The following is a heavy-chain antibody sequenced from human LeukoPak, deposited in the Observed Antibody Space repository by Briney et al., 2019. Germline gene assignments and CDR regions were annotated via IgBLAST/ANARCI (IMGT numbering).Heavy chain of an antibody. Sequence: ASVKVSCKASGGTFSSYATSWVRQAPGQGLEWMGGIIPIFGTANYAQKFQGRVTITADESTSTAYMELSRLRSEDTAVYYCARLPIVVVVAANTGWFDPWGLGTLVTVSS. CDR1: GGTFSSYA. J-gene: IGHJ5*02. V-gene: IGHV1-69*13. CDR3: ARLPIVVVVAANTGWFDP. CDR2: IIPIFGTA. D-gene: IGHD2-15*01.